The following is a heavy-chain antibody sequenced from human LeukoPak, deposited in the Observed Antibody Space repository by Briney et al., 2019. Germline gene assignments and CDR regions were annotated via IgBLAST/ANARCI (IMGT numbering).Heavy chain of an antibody. CDR1: GGTFSSYA. D-gene: IGHD3-22*01. Sequence: ASVKVSCKASGGTFSSYAISWVRQAPGQGLEWMGGIIPIFGTANYAQKFQGRVTITADESTSTAYMELSSLRSEDTAVYYCASMGSSGYNYYYGMDVWGQGTTVTASS. CDR2: IIPIFGTA. V-gene: IGHV1-69*13. J-gene: IGHJ6*02. CDR3: ASMGSSGYNYYYGMDV.